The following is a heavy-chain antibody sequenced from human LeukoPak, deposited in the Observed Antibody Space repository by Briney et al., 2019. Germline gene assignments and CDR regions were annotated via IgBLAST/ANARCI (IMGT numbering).Heavy chain of an antibody. J-gene: IGHJ4*02. V-gene: IGHV3-21*01. Sequence: PGGPLRLSCAASGFTFSSYSMTWVRQAPGKGLEWVSSISSSSSYIYYADSVKGRFTISRDNAKNSLYLQMNSLRAEDTAVYYCARDFTYYDSSGHDYWGQGTLVTVSS. CDR3: ARDFTYYDSSGHDY. D-gene: IGHD3-22*01. CDR2: ISSSSSYI. CDR1: GFTFSSYS.